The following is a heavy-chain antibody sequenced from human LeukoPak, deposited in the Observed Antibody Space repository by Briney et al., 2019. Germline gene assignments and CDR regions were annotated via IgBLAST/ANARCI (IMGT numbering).Heavy chain of an antibody. J-gene: IGHJ4*02. CDR3: ARALKSYDRSGYYYGS. V-gene: IGHV3-48*01. D-gene: IGHD3-22*01. Sequence: GGSLRLSCAASGFTFSSYSMNWVRQAPGKGLEWVSYISSSSSTIYYADSVKGRFTISRDNAKNSLYLQMNSLRAEDTAVYYCARALKSYDRSGYYYGSWGQGTLVTVSS. CDR2: ISSSSSTI. CDR1: GFTFSSYS.